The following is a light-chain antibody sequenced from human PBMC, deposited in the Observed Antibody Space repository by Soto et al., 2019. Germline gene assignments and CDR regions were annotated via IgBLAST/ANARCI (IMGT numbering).Light chain of an antibody. V-gene: IGKV3-20*01. J-gene: IGKJ4*01. CDR1: QTVRNNY. CDR3: QQFSSYPLT. Sequence: IVLTPAPGTPSLSPGGRATLSCRASQTVRNNYLAWYQQKPGQAPRLLIYDASSRATGIPDRFSGGGSGTDFTLTISRLEPEDFAVYYCQQFSSYPLTFGGGTKVDIK. CDR2: DAS.